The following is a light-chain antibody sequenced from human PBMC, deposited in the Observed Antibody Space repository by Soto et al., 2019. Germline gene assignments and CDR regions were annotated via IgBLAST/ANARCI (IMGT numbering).Light chain of an antibody. Sequence: EIVLTQSPATLSLSPGETATLSCRASQSVSRSLDWYQQKPGQTPRLLIYDASNRATGIPARCSGSGSGTDFTRTVSSLEPEDFAVYYCQQRSSWPLTFGGGTKVEIK. CDR3: QQRSSWPLT. J-gene: IGKJ4*02. V-gene: IGKV3-11*01. CDR1: QSVSRS. CDR2: DAS.